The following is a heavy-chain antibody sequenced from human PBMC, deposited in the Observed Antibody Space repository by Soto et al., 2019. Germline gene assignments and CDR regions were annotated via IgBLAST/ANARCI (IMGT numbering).Heavy chain of an antibody. CDR1: GGTISSWY. CDR3: ARGDSSGSYYYYGMDV. CDR2: IYYSGST. D-gene: IGHD3-22*01. J-gene: IGHJ6*02. Sequence: PSETLSLTCTVSGGTISSWYWSWIRQPPGKGLEWIGYIYYSGSTNYNPSLKSRVTISVDTSKNQFSLKLSSVTAADTAVYYCARGDSSGSYYYYGMDVWGQGTTVTVSS. V-gene: IGHV4-59*01.